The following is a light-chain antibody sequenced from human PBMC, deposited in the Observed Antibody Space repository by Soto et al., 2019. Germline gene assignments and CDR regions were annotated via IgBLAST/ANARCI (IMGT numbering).Light chain of an antibody. J-gene: IGLJ7*01. V-gene: IGLV1-44*01. Sequence: QSVLTQPPSVSAAPGQKVTISCSGSRSNIGNNYVAWYQQFPGTVPKLLMYSNSQRPSGVPDRFSGSKSGTSASLAISGLQSEDEADYYCVAWDDSLNGAVFGGGTQLTVL. CDR2: SNS. CDR1: RSNIGNNY. CDR3: VAWDDSLNGAV.